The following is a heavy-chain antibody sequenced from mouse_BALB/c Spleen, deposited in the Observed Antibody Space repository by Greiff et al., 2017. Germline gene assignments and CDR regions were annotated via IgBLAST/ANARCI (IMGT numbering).Heavy chain of an antibody. V-gene: IGHV1-7*01. CDR1: GYTFTSYW. Sequence: QVQLQQSGAELAKPGASVKMSCKASGYTFTSYWMHWVKQRPGQGLEWIGYINPSTGYTEYNQKFKDKATLTADKSSSTAYMQLSSLTSEDSAVYYCARENGNYDAMDYWGQGTSVTVSS. CDR2: INPSTGYT. D-gene: IGHD2-1*01. CDR3: ARENGNYDAMDY. J-gene: IGHJ4*01.